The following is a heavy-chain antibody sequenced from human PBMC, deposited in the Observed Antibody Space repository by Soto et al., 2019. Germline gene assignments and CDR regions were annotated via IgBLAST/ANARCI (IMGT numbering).Heavy chain of an antibody. CDR3: ARSRDIVVVPAAIRLPHGMDV. CDR1: GGTFSSYA. V-gene: IGHV1-69*13. D-gene: IGHD2-2*01. CDR2: IIPIFGTA. J-gene: IGHJ6*02. Sequence: GASVKVSCKASGGTFSSYAISWVRQAPGQGLEWMGGIIPIFGTANYAQKFQGRVTITADESTSTAYMELSSLRSEDTAVYYCARSRDIVVVPAAIRLPHGMDVWGQGTTVTVSS.